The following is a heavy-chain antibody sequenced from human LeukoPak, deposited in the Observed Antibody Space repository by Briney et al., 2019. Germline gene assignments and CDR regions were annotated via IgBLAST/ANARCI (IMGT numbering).Heavy chain of an antibody. D-gene: IGHD3-22*01. Sequence: GASVKVSCKASGYTFTGYYMHWVRQAPGQGLEWMGWINPNSGGTNYAQKFQGRVTMTRDTSISTAYMELSSLRSEDTAVYYFASFSGDYDSSGQYRAGAFDIWGQGTMVTVSS. J-gene: IGHJ3*02. CDR1: GYTFTGYY. CDR2: INPNSGGT. V-gene: IGHV1-2*02. CDR3: ASFSGDYDSSGQYRAGAFDI.